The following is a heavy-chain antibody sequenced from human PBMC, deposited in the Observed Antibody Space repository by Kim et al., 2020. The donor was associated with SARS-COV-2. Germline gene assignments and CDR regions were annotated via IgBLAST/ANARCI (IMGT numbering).Heavy chain of an antibody. CDR2: INHSGST. D-gene: IGHD6-25*01. V-gene: IGHV4-34*01. CDR1: GGSFSGYY. CDR3: ARNGAPRQRSY. J-gene: IGHJ4*02. Sequence: SETLSLTCAVYGGSFSGYYWSWIRQPPGKGLEWIGEINHSGSTNYNPSLKSRVTISVDTSKNQFSLKLSSVTAADTAVYYCARNGAPRQRSYWGQGTLVTVSS.